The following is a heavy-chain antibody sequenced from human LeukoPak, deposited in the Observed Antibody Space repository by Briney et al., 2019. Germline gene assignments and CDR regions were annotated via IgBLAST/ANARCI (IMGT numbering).Heavy chain of an antibody. J-gene: IGHJ3*02. V-gene: IGHV3-48*01. D-gene: IGHD6-6*01. CDR2: ISSSSGTI. CDR3: ARRPLYSSSFWDAFDI. Sequence: GGSLRLSCAASGFTFSSYSMHWVRQAPGKGLEWVSYISSSSGTIYYADSVKGRFTISRDNAKNSLYLQMNSLGAEDTAVYYCARRPLYSSSFWDAFDIWGQGTMVTVSS. CDR1: GFTFSSYS.